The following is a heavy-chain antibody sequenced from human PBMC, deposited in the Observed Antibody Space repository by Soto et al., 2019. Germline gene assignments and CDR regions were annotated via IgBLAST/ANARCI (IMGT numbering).Heavy chain of an antibody. CDR3: AKVGQWLVRGGY. CDR2: ISGSGGST. J-gene: IGHJ4*02. D-gene: IGHD6-19*01. V-gene: IGHV3-23*01. CDR1: GFTFSSYA. Sequence: EVQLLESGGGLVQPGGSLRLSCAAFGFTFSSYAMSWVRQAPGKGLEWVSAISGSGGSTYYADSVKGRFTISRDNSKNTLFLQMNSLGAEDTAIYYCAKVGQWLVRGGYWGQGTLVTVSS.